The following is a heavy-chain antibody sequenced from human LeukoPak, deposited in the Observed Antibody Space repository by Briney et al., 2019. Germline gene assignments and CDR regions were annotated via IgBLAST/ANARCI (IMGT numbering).Heavy chain of an antibody. CDR1: GFTFNTFA. V-gene: IGHV3-23*01. CDR2: ISATGGAI. Sequence: QPGGSLRLSCAASGFTFNTFAMSWVRQAPGKGLEWVSAISATGGAIYYVDSVKGRFTNSRDDSQKTLYLQMNSLRVEDTAIYYCAKRAPLERGYTYGGVFDYWGQGSLVTVSS. CDR3: AKRAPLERGYTYGGVFDY. D-gene: IGHD5-18*01. J-gene: IGHJ4*02.